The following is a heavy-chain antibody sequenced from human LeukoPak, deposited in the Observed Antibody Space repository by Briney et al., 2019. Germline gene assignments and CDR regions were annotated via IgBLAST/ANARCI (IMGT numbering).Heavy chain of an antibody. V-gene: IGHV1-8*01. CDR2: MNTNSGNT. CDR3: ARGLPKAVFGMVIED. J-gene: IGHJ1*01. Sequence: GASVKVSCKVSGYTLTELSMHWVRQATGQGLEWMGWMNTNSGNTGYSQNFQGRVTMTRDTSISTAYMELSSLMSEDTAVYYCARGLPKAVFGMVIEDWGQGTLVTVSS. D-gene: IGHD3-3*01. CDR1: GYTLTELS.